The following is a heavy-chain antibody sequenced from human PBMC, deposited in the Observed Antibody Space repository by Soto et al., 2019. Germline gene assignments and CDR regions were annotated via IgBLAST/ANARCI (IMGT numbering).Heavy chain of an antibody. D-gene: IGHD3-3*01. CDR3: AKEGTYYDFWSGYYRGYYYYGIDV. V-gene: IGHV3-23*01. Sequence: EVQLLESAGGLVQPGGSLRLSCAASGFTFSSYAMSWVRQAPGKGLEWVSAISGSGGSTYYADSVKGRFTISRDNSKNTLYLQMNSLRAEDTAVYYCAKEGTYYDFWSGYYRGYYYYGIDVWGQGTTVTVSS. J-gene: IGHJ6*02. CDR1: GFTFSSYA. CDR2: ISGSGGST.